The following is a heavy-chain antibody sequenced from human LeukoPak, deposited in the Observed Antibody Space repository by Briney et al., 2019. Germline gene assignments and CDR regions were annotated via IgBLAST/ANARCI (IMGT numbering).Heavy chain of an antibody. V-gene: IGHV1-69*04. Sequence: SVTVSCMASGGTFRSYAMLWVRQAPGQGLEGMGRIIPILGIANYAQKFQGRVTISADKTTSTAYMELSSLRSDDTAVFYCAFGYGSGSYFSINYYGMDVWGQGTTLTVSS. CDR1: GGTFRSYA. CDR3: AFGYGSGSYFSINYYGMDV. D-gene: IGHD3-10*01. CDR2: IIPILGIA. J-gene: IGHJ6*02.